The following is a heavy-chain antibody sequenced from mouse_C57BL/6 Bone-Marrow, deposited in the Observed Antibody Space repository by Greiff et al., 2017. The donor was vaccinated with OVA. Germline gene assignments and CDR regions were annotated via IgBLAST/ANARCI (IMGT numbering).Heavy chain of an antibody. CDR2: IWSGGST. CDR1: GFSLTSYG. Sequence: VKLMESGPGLVQPSQSLSITCTVSGFSLTSYGVHWVRQPPGKGLEWMGVIWSGGSTDYNAAFISRLSISKDNSTSQVFFKMNSLQADDTAIYYCAKNDYGDWYFDVWGTGTTVTVSS. V-gene: IGHV2-4*01. CDR3: AKNDYGDWYFDV. D-gene: IGHD1-1*01. J-gene: IGHJ1*03.